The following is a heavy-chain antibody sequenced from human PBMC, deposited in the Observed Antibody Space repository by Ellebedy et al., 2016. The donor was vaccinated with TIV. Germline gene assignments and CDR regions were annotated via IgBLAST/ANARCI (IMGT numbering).Heavy chain of an antibody. CDR2: ISYNGSNK. CDR3: ARDRVHYAHFDY. CDR1: GFIFSSYA. V-gene: IGHV3-30-3*01. J-gene: IGHJ4*02. D-gene: IGHD4-17*01. Sequence: GESLKISXAASGFIFSSYAMHWVRQAPGKGLEWVAVISYNGSNKYHADSVKGRFTISRDNSKNTLYLQMNSLRAEDTAVYYCARDRVHYAHFDYWGQGTLVTVSS.